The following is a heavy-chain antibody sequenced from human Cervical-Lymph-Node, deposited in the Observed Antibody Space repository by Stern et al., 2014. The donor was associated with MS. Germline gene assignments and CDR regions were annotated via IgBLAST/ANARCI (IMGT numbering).Heavy chain of an antibody. J-gene: IGHJ4*02. V-gene: IGHV7-4-1*02. CDR3: ARGDITIFGVVNQGHFDY. CDR1: GYTFTSYA. CDR2: INTNTGNP. Sequence: DQLVESGSELKKPGASVKVSCKASGYTFTSYAMNWVRQAPGQGLEWMGWINTNTGNPTYAQGFTGRFVFSLDTSVSTAYLQISSLKAEDTAVYYCARGDITIFGVVNQGHFDYWGQGTLVTVSS. D-gene: IGHD3-3*01.